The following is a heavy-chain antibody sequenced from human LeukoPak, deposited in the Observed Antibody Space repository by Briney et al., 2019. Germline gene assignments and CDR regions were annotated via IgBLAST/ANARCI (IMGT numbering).Heavy chain of an antibody. CDR1: GFTFSSYW. Sequence: GGSLRLSCAASGFTFSSYWMHWVRQVPGKGMVWVSRINSDGSSTSYADSVKGRFTISRDNAKNTLYLQMNSLRVEDTAVYYCARGYSGSYRIDYWGQGTLVTVSS. V-gene: IGHV3-74*01. CDR3: ARGYSGSYRIDY. D-gene: IGHD1-26*01. J-gene: IGHJ4*02. CDR2: INSDGSST.